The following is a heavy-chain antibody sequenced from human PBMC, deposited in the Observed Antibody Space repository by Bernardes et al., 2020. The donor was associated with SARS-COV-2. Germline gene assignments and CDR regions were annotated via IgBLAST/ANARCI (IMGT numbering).Heavy chain of an antibody. D-gene: IGHD3-3*01. CDR3: ARGLGDFWSGSPNWFDP. CDR2: IYYSGST. J-gene: IGHJ5*02. Sequence: PGKGLELIGYIYYSGSTNYNPSLKSRVTISVDTSKNQFSLKLSSVTAADTAVYYCARGLGDFWSGSPNWFDPWGQGTLVTVSS. V-gene: IGHV4-59*01.